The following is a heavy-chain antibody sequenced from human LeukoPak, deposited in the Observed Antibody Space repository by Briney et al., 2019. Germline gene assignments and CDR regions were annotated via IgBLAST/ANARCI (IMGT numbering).Heavy chain of an antibody. V-gene: IGHV3-48*02. CDR3: ARELGY. CDR2: ISSSSNTT. D-gene: IGHD3-10*01. J-gene: IGHJ4*02. Sequence: GGSLRLSCAASGFTFSSNRMNWVRQAPGRGLEWVSYISSSSNTTYSADSVKSRFTTSRDNAKNSLYLQLNSLRDENTAVYYCARELGYWGLGTLVTVSS. CDR1: GFTFSSNR.